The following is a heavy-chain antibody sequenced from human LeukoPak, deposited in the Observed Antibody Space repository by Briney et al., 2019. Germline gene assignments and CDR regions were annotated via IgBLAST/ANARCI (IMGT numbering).Heavy chain of an antibody. D-gene: IGHD3-10*01. Sequence: GGSLRLSCAVSGFSISDKFMSWVRQTPGKGLEWVSLIFSGGGTYSADSVKGRFAISKDNSKNTVHLQMDSLRVEDTAMYYCARDTDYYGSGRKGYFDRWGQGTLVTVSS. V-gene: IGHV3-66*01. CDR2: IFSGGGT. CDR1: GFSISDKF. J-gene: IGHJ1*01. CDR3: ARDTDYYGSGRKGYFDR.